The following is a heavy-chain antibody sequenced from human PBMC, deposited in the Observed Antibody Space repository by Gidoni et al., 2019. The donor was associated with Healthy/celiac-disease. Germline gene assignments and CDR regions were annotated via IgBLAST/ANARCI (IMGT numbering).Heavy chain of an antibody. CDR3: ARARYSSGWTADY. V-gene: IGHV1-69*06. J-gene: IGHJ4*02. CDR2: IIPNFGTA. D-gene: IGHD6-19*01. Sequence: QVQLVQSGAEVKKPGSSVKVSCKASGGPFSSYSIRWVRQAPGHGLEWMGGIIPNFGTANYAQKFQGRVTITADKSTSTAYMGLSSLRSEDTAVYYCARARYSSGWTADYWGQGTLVTVSS. CDR1: GGPFSSYS.